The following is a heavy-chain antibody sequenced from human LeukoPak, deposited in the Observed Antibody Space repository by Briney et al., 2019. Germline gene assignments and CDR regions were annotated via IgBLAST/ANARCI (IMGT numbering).Heavy chain of an antibody. Sequence: GGSLRLSCAASGFTFSSYGMHWVRQAPGKGLEWVAFIRYDGSNKYYADSVKGRFTISRDNSKNTLYLQMNSLRAEDTAVYYCAKGDYDILTGTDYWGQGTLVTVSS. J-gene: IGHJ4*02. D-gene: IGHD3-9*01. CDR3: AKGDYDILTGTDY. CDR1: GFTFSSYG. V-gene: IGHV3-30*02. CDR2: IRYDGSNK.